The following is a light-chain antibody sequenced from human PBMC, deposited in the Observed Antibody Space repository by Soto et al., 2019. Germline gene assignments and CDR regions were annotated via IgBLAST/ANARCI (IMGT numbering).Light chain of an antibody. J-gene: IGLJ1*01. CDR2: EVS. Sequence: QSVLTQPASVSGSPGQLITISCTGTSSDVGGYNYVSWYQQHPGKAPKLMIYEVSNRPSGVSHRFSGSKSGNTASLTISGLQAEDEADYYCSSYASSSTSFGTGTKVTVL. CDR3: SSYASSSTS. V-gene: IGLV2-14*03. CDR1: SSDVGGYNY.